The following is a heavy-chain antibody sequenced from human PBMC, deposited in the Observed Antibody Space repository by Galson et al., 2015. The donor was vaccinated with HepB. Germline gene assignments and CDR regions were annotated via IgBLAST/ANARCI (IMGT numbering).Heavy chain of an antibody. Sequence: SLRLSCAASGFSFSSYDMHWVRQAPGKGLEWVAILSYDGRNTYSADSVKGRFTVSRDNSKNTLYLQLNSLRPEDTDVYHCAKDSRYISGWYTGRGGLDFWGQGTLVTVSS. CDR1: GFSFSSYD. CDR3: AKDSRYISGWYTGRGGLDF. D-gene: IGHD6-19*01. J-gene: IGHJ4*02. CDR2: LSYDGRNT. V-gene: IGHV3-30*18.